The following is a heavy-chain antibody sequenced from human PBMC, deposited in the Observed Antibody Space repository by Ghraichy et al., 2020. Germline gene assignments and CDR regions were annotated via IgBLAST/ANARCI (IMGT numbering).Heavy chain of an antibody. D-gene: IGHD3-22*01. CDR2: ISSSGSYI. CDR3: ARAKIVAPGHEVFDY. CDR1: GFTFSTYS. Sequence: GESLNISCAASGFTFSTYSMNWVRLAPGKGLEWVSSISSSGSYIYYADSLKGRFTISRDNAKNLLYLQMNSLRAEDTAVYYCARAKIVAPGHEVFDYWGQGTPVSVSS. J-gene: IGHJ4*02. V-gene: IGHV3-21*01.